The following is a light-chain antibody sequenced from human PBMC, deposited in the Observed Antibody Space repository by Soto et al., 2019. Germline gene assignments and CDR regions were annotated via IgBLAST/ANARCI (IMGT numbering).Light chain of an antibody. Sequence: EIVLIQSPATLSLSPGERATLSCRASQSVGSYLAWYQHKPGQAPRLLIYGASNRATGIPDRFSGSGSGTDFTLTISRLEPEDFAVYYCQQYGSSGTFGQGTKVDI. J-gene: IGKJ1*01. CDR3: QQYGSSGT. CDR2: GAS. V-gene: IGKV3-20*01. CDR1: QSVGSY.